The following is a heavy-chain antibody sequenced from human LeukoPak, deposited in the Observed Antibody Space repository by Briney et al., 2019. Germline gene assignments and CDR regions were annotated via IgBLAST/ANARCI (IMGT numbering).Heavy chain of an antibody. CDR2: INADSSTI. CDR3: VRDNSRGQSLGVIY. J-gene: IGHJ4*02. D-gene: IGHD3-22*01. V-gene: IGHV3-48*01. Sequence: GGSLRLSCAASGFTFSTYNMNWVRQAPGKGLEWISYINADSSTIRYADSVRGRFTTSRDNAKNSPYLQMNSLRAEDTAVYYCVRDNSRGQSLGVIYWGQGSLVTVSS. CDR1: GFTFSTYN.